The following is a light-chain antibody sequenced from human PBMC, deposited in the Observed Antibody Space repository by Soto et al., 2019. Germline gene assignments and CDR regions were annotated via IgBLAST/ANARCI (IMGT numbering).Light chain of an antibody. CDR2: AAS. V-gene: IGKV1-39*01. Sequence: DIQMTQSPSSLSASVGDRVTITCRASQSISSYLNWYQQKPGKAPKLLIYAASSLQSGVPSRFSGSGSGTDFTLTISRLQPEDFANYYCQQSYSTPVTFGQGTKVEIK. CDR3: QQSYSTPVT. J-gene: IGKJ1*01. CDR1: QSISSY.